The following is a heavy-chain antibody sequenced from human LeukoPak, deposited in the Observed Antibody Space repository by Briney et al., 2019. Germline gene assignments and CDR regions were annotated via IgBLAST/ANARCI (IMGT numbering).Heavy chain of an antibody. CDR3: ARADYDFWSGYYTGLDY. CDR2: INTNTGNP. CDR1: GYTFTRYA. V-gene: IGHV7-4-1*02. D-gene: IGHD3-3*01. J-gene: IGHJ4*02. Sequence: GASVKVSCKASGYTFTRYAINWVRRAPGQGLEWMGWINTNTGNPTYAQGFTGHFVFSLDTSVSTAYLQISSVKAEDTAVYYCARADYDFWSGYYTGLDYWGQGTLVTVSS.